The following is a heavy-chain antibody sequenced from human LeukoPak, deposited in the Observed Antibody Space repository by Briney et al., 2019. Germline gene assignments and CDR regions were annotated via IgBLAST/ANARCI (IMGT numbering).Heavy chain of an antibody. V-gene: IGHV4-38-2*02. Sequence: NPSETLSLTCTVSGYSISSGYYWGWIRQPPGKGLEWIGSIYHSGSTYYNSSLKSRVTISVDTSKNQFSLKLSSVTAADTAVYCCARDSVATSYNWFDPWGQGTLVTVSS. CDR3: ARDSVATSYNWFDP. CDR1: GYSISSGYY. CDR2: IYHSGST. J-gene: IGHJ5*02. D-gene: IGHD2-15*01.